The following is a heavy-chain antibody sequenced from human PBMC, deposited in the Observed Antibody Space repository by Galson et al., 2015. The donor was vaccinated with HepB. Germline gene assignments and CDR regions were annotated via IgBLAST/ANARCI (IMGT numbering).Heavy chain of an antibody. V-gene: IGHV3-9*01. CDR3: AKGGGSGYYYYGMDV. CDR2: ISWNSGGI. J-gene: IGHJ6*02. CDR1: GFSFDDYA. D-gene: IGHD2-15*01. Sequence: SLRLSCAASGFSFDDYAIHWVRQAPGKGLEWVSGISWNSGGIGYADSVKGRFTISRDNAKNSLYLQMNSLRAEGTALYYCAKGGGSGYYYYGMDVWGQGTTVTVSS.